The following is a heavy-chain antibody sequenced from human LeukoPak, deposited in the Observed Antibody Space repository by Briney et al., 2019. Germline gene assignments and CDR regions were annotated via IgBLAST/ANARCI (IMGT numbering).Heavy chain of an antibody. Sequence: GGSLRLSCAASGLTFSDHYMDWVRQAPGKGLEWVGRTRNKANIYTTEYAASVKGRFTISRDDSKNSLYLQMNNLRAEDTAVYYCARSRDKNTYGYAYWGQGTLVTVSS. J-gene: IGHJ4*02. CDR1: GLTFSDHY. D-gene: IGHD5-18*01. V-gene: IGHV3-72*01. CDR3: ARSRDKNTYGYAY. CDR2: TRNKANIYTT.